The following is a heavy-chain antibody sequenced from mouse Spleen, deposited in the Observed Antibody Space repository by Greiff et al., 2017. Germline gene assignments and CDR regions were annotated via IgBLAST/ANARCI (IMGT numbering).Heavy chain of an antibody. D-gene: IGHD2-14*01. CDR3: ARDYRYPFYAMDY. Sequence: DVKLVESGGGLVKPGGSLKLSCAASGFTFSDYGMHWVRQAPEKGLEWVAYISSGSSTIYYADTVKGRFTISRDNAKNTLFLQMTSLRSEDTAMYYCARDYRYPFYAMDYWGQGTSVTVSS. J-gene: IGHJ4*01. V-gene: IGHV5-17*01. CDR1: GFTFSDYG. CDR2: ISSGSSTI.